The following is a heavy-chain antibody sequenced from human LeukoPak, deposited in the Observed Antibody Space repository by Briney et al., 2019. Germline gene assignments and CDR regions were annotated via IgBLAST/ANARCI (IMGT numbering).Heavy chain of an antibody. D-gene: IGHD1-1*01. Sequence: SVKVSCKASGGTFSSYAISWVRQAPGQGLEWMGRIIPILGIANYAQKFQGRVTITADKSTSTAYMELRSLRSEDTAVYYCAREGREEDDGNYYFDYWGQGTLVTVSS. J-gene: IGHJ4*02. CDR1: GGTFSSYA. CDR3: AREGREEDDGNYYFDY. V-gene: IGHV1-69*04. CDR2: IIPILGIA.